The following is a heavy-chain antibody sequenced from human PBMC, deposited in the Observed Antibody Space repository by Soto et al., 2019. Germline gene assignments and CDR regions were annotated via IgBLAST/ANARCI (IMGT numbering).Heavy chain of an antibody. Sequence: QVPLQESGPGLVKPSQTLSLTCTVSGGSISSGGYYWSWIRQHSGKGLEWIGYLYYSGSTYYNPSLKSRVTISVDTSKNQFSLKLSSVTAADTAVYYCASGTEVSPSWDVWGQGTTVTVSS. CDR1: GGSISSGGYY. CDR2: LYYSGST. CDR3: ASGTEVSPSWDV. J-gene: IGHJ6*02. D-gene: IGHD1-26*01. V-gene: IGHV4-31*03.